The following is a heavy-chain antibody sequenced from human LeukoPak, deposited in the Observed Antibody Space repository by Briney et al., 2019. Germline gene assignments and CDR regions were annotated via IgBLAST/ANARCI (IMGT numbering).Heavy chain of an antibody. D-gene: IGHD3-10*01. CDR3: APGKGSGSSHHFDY. CDR1: GFTFSSYA. CDR2: ISGSGGST. J-gene: IGHJ4*02. Sequence: GGSLRLSCAASGFTFSSYAMSWVRQAPGKGLEWVSAISGSGGSTYYADSVKGRFTISRDNSKNTLYLQMNSLRAEDTAVYYCAPGKGSGSSHHFDYWGQGTLVTVPS. V-gene: IGHV3-23*01.